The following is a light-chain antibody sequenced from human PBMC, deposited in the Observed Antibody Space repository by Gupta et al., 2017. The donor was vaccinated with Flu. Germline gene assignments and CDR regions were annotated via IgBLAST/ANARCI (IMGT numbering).Light chain of an antibody. CDR2: GAS. V-gene: IGKV1-12*01. Sequence: DIPLTQSPSSVSAAVGAVVTITCRATKGSSNWLAWYQQKPGNAPKLLIYGASSLQSGVPSRFSGSGSGTDFTLNISRLQAEDVATYYCLQAIQSPYTFGRGTXLEIK. J-gene: IGKJ2*01. CDR1: KGSSNW. CDR3: LQAIQSPYT.